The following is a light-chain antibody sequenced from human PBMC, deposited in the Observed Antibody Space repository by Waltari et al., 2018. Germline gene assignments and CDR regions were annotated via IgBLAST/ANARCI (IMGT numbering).Light chain of an antibody. Sequence: EIVLTQSPATLSLSPGERATLSCRASQSVSIYLAWYQQKPGQSPRLLIYDASNRATGIPARFSGSGSGIDFTLTINSLEPEDFAVYYCQQRSNWYTFGQGTKREIK. CDR2: DAS. V-gene: IGKV3-11*01. J-gene: IGKJ2*01. CDR3: QQRSNWYT. CDR1: QSVSIY.